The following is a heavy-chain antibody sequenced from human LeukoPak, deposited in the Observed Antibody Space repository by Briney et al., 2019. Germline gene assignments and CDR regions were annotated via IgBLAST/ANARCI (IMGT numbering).Heavy chain of an antibody. D-gene: IGHD1/OR15-1a*01. Sequence: PSETLSLTCSVSGVSISGSYWIWIRQSPGRGLEYIGSIFYRDGFSYGGTTFYNPPLQSRVTISIDTSKNAFSLRLSSVTAADTAVYYCARQISGNKDYWGQGTLVTVSS. CDR2: IFYRDGFSYGGTT. CDR1: GVSISGSY. CDR3: ARQISGNKDY. J-gene: IGHJ4*02. V-gene: IGHV4-59*04.